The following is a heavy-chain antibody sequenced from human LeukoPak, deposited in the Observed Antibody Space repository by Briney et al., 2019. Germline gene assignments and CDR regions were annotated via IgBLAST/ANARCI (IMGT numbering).Heavy chain of an antibody. V-gene: IGHV3-9*01. D-gene: IGHD6-19*01. Sequence: GGSLRLSCAGSGFIFNNYAMHWVRQPPGKGLEWVSGISWNSGTIDYADSVRGRFTISRDNAENSLYLQMDSLRVEDTAFYYCAKDNRRHYTSGPNPDSLHWGQGALVTVSS. CDR1: GFIFNNYA. CDR2: ISWNSGTI. CDR3: AKDNRRHYTSGPNPDSLH. J-gene: IGHJ4*02.